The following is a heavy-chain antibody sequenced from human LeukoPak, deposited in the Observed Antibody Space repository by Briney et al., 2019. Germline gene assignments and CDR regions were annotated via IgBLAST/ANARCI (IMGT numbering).Heavy chain of an antibody. CDR1: GFTFSSYS. CDR2: ISSSSSYI. Sequence: PGGSLRLSCAASGFTFSSYSMNWVRQAPGKGLEWVSSISSSSSYIYYADSVKGRFTISRDNAKNSLYLQTNSLRAEDTAVYYCASHGSGSSFDYWGQGTLVTVSS. V-gene: IGHV3-21*01. CDR3: ASHGSGSSFDY. J-gene: IGHJ4*02. D-gene: IGHD3-10*01.